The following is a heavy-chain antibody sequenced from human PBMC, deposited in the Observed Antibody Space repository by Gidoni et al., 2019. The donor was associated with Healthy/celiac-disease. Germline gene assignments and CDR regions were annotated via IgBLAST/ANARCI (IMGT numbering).Heavy chain of an antibody. CDR3: ALILTGYYYGMDV. V-gene: IGHV3-30*04. J-gene: IGHJ6*02. Sequence: APGKGLEWVAVISYDGSNKYYADSVKGRFTISRDNSKNTLYLQMNSLRAEDTAVYYCALILTGYYYGMDVWGQGTTVTVSS. CDR2: ISYDGSNK. D-gene: IGHD3-9*01.